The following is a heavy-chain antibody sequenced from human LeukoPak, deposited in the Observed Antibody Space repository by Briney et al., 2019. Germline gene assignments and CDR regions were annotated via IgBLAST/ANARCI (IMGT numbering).Heavy chain of an antibody. D-gene: IGHD6-19*01. J-gene: IGHJ4*02. Sequence: GASVKVSCKASGYTFTDYYMHWVRQAPGQGLECMGWINPNSGGTNYAQNFQGRVTMTRDTSISTAYMELSRLRSDDTAVYYCARDRESLWSPIAVAGPPRYWGQGTLVTVSS. CDR1: GYTFTDYY. V-gene: IGHV1-2*02. CDR3: ARDRESLWSPIAVAGPPRY. CDR2: INPNSGGT.